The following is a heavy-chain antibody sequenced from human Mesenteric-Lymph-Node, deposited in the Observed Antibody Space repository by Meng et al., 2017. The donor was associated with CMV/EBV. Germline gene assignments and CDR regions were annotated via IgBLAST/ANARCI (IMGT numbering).Heavy chain of an antibody. CDR1: GFTVSSDY. CDR2: VWKEGDS. V-gene: IGHV3-66*02. D-gene: IGHD2-2*01. CDR3: ASGYCSSYDCRTEYYYGMDV. Sequence: GESLKISCAASGFTVSSDYMGWVRQAPGKGLEWVAAVWKEGDSVYADSVMGRFTVSRDTSKNTLYLQMNSLRGADTAVYYCASGYCSSYDCRTEYYYGMDVWGQGTSVTVSS. J-gene: IGHJ6*02.